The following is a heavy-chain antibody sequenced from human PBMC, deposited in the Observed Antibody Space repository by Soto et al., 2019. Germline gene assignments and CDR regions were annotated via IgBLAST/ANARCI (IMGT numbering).Heavy chain of an antibody. CDR3: ARVSRHYDFWSGYHLFDP. CDR1: GFTFNTYS. Sequence: GGSLRLSCEASGFTFNTYSMHGVRQPPGKGLEWLAAIWDNGTKKYYADSVKGRFTISRDNSKKTLYLEMNSLRAEDTAVYYCARVSRHYDFWSGYHLFDPWGQGTLVTVSS. V-gene: IGHV3-33*01. CDR2: IWDNGTKK. D-gene: IGHD3-3*01. J-gene: IGHJ5*02.